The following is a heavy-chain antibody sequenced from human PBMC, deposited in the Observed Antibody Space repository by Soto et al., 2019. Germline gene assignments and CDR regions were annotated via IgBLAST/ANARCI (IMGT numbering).Heavy chain of an antibody. D-gene: IGHD3-9*01. CDR1: GYSINSDEYY. Sequence: PSETLSLTCSVSGYSINSDEYYWGWIRQPPGKGLEWIGSIYFRGNTYYNPSLQTRVTISLDKSKSQFSLKLNSVTAADSAVYFCARLEGLATISYYFDFWGQGALVTVSS. J-gene: IGHJ4*02. CDR3: ARLEGLATISYYFDF. V-gene: IGHV4-39*01. CDR2: IYFRGNT.